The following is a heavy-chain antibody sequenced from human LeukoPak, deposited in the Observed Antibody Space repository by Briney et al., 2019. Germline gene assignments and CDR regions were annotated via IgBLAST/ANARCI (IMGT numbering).Heavy chain of an antibody. CDR1: GFTFRSHA. Sequence: GGSLRLSCVGSGFTFRSHAMSWVRQAPEKGLEFVSGIYENGGTTYYADSVKGRFSISRDNSKNTLYLQMNSLRVEDTAIYYCAKDVRRCNGACTWGQGTLVTVSS. CDR3: AKDVRRCNGACT. V-gene: IGHV3-23*01. CDR2: IYENGGTT. J-gene: IGHJ5*02. D-gene: IGHD2-8*01.